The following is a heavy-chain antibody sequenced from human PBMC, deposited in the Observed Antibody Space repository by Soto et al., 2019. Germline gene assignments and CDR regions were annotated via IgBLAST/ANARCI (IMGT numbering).Heavy chain of an antibody. J-gene: IGHJ4*02. Sequence: SVKVSCKASGYTFTSYDINWVRQATGQGLEWMGWMNPNSGNTGYAQKFQGRVTMTRNTSISTAYMELSSLRSEDTAVYYCARAGGYCTNGVCYAIYFDYWGQGTLVTVSS. V-gene: IGHV1-8*01. CDR2: MNPNSGNT. CDR1: GYTFTSYD. D-gene: IGHD2-8*01. CDR3: ARAGGYCTNGVCYAIYFDY.